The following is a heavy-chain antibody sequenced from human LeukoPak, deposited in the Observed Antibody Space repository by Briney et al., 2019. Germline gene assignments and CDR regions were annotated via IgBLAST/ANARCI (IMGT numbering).Heavy chain of an antibody. CDR1: GFTFSSYW. CDR3: ARLGGVGATFAAFDI. CDR2: IHTDGSST. J-gene: IGHJ3*02. Sequence: GGSLRLSCAASGFTFSSYWMHWVRQAPGKGLVWVSRIHTDGSSTSYADSVKGRFTISRDNAKNTLYLQMNSLRAEDTAVYYCARLGGVGATFAAFDIWGQGTMVTVSS. D-gene: IGHD1-26*01. V-gene: IGHV3-74*01.